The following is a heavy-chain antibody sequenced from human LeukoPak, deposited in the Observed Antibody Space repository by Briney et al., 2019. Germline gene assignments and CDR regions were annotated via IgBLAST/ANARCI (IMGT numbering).Heavy chain of an antibody. D-gene: IGHD6-19*01. CDR1: GYTFTSYD. Sequence: GASVKVSCKASGYTFTSYDINWVRQATGQGLEWMGWMNPNSGNTGYAQKFQGRVTMTRNTSISTAYMELSSPRSEDMAVYYCARTRTYSSGWLSALYYYYGMDVWGQGTTVTVSS. V-gene: IGHV1-8*01. CDR3: ARTRTYSSGWLSALYYYYGMDV. J-gene: IGHJ6*02. CDR2: MNPNSGNT.